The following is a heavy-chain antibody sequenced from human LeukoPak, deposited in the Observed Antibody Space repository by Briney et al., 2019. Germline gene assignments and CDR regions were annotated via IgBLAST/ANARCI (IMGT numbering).Heavy chain of an antibody. D-gene: IGHD3-10*01. CDR2: MSSDGNEK. V-gene: IGHV3-30-3*01. J-gene: IGHJ6*02. CDR3: ARGDYDLSGSYHYGMDV. CDR1: GFTFGSCW. Sequence: GGSLRLSCAASGFTFGSCWMNWVRQAPGKGLEWVAVMSSDGNEKFYAEYVKGRFTISRDNSENTLYLEMNSLRGEDTAVYYCARGDYDLSGSYHYGMDVWGQGTTVTVSS.